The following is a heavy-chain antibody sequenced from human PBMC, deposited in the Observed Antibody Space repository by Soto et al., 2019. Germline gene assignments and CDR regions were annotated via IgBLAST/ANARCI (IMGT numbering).Heavy chain of an antibody. CDR3: ASRAQGTSVDY. CDR2: IYRTGST. Sequence: PSETLSLTCAVYGGSFSAYYWSWIRQPPGKGLEWIGEIYRTGSTNYNPSLKSRVTISLDKSENQFSLKVTSLTAADTAVYYCASRAQGTSVDYWGQGTLVNVSS. J-gene: IGHJ4*02. CDR1: GGSFSAYY. V-gene: IGHV4-34*01. D-gene: IGHD1-7*01.